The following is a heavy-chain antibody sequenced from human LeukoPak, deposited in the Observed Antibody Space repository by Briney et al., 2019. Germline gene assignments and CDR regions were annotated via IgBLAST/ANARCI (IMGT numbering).Heavy chain of an antibody. Sequence: PGGSLRLSCEASGFSFSSSWMTWVRQAPGKGLEWVATIKNDGSDKYYVDSVKGRFTLPRDNAKSSLYLQMNSLRVEDTAVYYCADLGYTDGGQGTLVTVSS. CDR2: IKNDGSDK. CDR1: GFSFSSSW. V-gene: IGHV3-7*01. D-gene: IGHD2-15*01. J-gene: IGHJ4*02. CDR3: ADLGYTD.